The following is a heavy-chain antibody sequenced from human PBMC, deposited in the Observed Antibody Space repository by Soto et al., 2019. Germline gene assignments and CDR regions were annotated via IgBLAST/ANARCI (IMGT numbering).Heavy chain of an antibody. J-gene: IGHJ6*02. Sequence: ASVKVSCKASGYTFTSYGISWVRQAPGQGLEWMGWISAYNGNTKYAQKLQGRVTMTTDTSTSTAYMELRSLRSDDTAVYYCARDGYYDFWSGYRVDGMDVWGQGTTVTVSS. CDR3: ARDGYYDFWSGYRVDGMDV. V-gene: IGHV1-18*01. D-gene: IGHD3-3*01. CDR2: ISAYNGNT. CDR1: GYTFTSYG.